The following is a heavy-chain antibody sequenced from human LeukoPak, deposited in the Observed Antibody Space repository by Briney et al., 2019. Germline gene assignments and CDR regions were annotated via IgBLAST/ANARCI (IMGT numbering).Heavy chain of an antibody. Sequence: GGSLRLSCAASGYTFSSYGIRWVRQAPGKGLEWVAFIHYDGGDKFYADSVKGRFTISRDNSKSTLYLQMSSLRAEDTDVYYCAKDCGGHCSSTGVVHYWGQGTLVTV. D-gene: IGHD2-21*02. CDR3: AKDCGGHCSSTGVVHY. CDR2: IHYDGGDK. V-gene: IGHV3-30*02. CDR1: GYTFSSYG. J-gene: IGHJ4*02.